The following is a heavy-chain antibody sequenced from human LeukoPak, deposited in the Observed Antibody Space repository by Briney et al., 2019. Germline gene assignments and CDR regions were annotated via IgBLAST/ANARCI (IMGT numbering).Heavy chain of an antibody. V-gene: IGHV1-58*01. CDR1: GFTFTSSA. CDR3: ASPASSWYGNSLDY. Sequence: SVKVSCKASGFTFTSSAVQWVRQARGRRLEWIGWIVVGSGNTNYAQKFQERVTITRDMSTSTAYMELSSLRSEDTAVYYCASPASSWYGNSLDYWGQGTLVTVSS. J-gene: IGHJ4*02. D-gene: IGHD6-13*01. CDR2: IVVGSGNT.